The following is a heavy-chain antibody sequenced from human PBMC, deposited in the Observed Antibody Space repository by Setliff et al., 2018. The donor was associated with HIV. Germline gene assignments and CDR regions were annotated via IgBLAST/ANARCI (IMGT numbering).Heavy chain of an antibody. J-gene: IGHJ4*02. CDR1: GITLSNYA. D-gene: IGHD6-13*01. CDR3: AKDRQQLDPREFDY. Sequence: PGGSLRLSCAASGITLSNYAMSWVRQAPGKGLEWVSGISLSGGSTYYADSVKGRFTIFRDNSKKTLYLQMISLRVEDTAVYYCAKDRQQLDPREFDYWGQGTLVTVSS. CDR2: ISLSGGST. V-gene: IGHV3-23*01.